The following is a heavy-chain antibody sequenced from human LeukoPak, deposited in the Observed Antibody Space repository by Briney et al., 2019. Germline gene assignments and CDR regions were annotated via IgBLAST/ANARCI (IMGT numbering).Heavy chain of an antibody. Sequence: SETLSLTCTVSGGSISSSSYYWGWIRQPPGKGLEWIGSIYYSGSTYYNPSLKSRVTISVDTSKNQFSLKLSSVTAADTAVYYCARRWLDIVVVPAAIGGGYFDYWGQGTLVTVSS. D-gene: IGHD2-2*03. CDR3: ARRWLDIVVVPAAIGGGYFDY. CDR1: GGSISSSSYY. J-gene: IGHJ4*02. V-gene: IGHV4-39*01. CDR2: IYYSGST.